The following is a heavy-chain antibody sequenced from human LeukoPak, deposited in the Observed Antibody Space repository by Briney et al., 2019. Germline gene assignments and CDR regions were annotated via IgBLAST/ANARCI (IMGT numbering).Heavy chain of an antibody. V-gene: IGHV3-21*01. CDR2: ISSSSSYI. J-gene: IGHJ4*02. Sequence: PGGSLRLSCAASGFTFSSYAMSWVRQAPGKGLEWVSSISSSSSYIYYADSVKGRFTISRDNAKNSLYLQMNSLRAEDTAVYYCARGKLTYYYGSGSPRNFDYWGQGTLVTVSS. CDR3: ARGKLTYYYGSGSPRNFDY. CDR1: GFTFSSYA. D-gene: IGHD3-10*01.